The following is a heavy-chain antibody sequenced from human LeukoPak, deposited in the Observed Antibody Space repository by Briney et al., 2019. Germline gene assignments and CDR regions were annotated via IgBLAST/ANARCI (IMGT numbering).Heavy chain of an antibody. CDR2: IIPIFGTA. J-gene: IGHJ6*03. CDR3: ARGKEYSSSHYYYYYMDV. CDR1: GYSFTSYD. D-gene: IGHD6-6*01. V-gene: IGHV1-69*05. Sequence: SVKVSCKTSGYSFTSYDINWVRQAPGQGLEWMGGIIPIFGTANYAQKFQGRVTITTDESTSTAYMELSSLRSEDTAVYYCARGKEYSSSHYYYYYMDVWGKGTTVTVSS.